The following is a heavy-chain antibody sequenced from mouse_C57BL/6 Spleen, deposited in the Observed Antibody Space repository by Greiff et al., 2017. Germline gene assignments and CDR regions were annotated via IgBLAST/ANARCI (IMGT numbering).Heavy chain of an antibody. Sequence: QVQLQQSGAELVKPGASVKMSCKASGYTFTSYWITWVKQRPGQGLEWIGDIYPGSGSTNYNEKFKSKATLTVGTSSSTAYMQLSSLTSEDSAVYYCARWAEVVARDYWGQGTTLTVSS. D-gene: IGHD1-1*01. V-gene: IGHV1-55*01. CDR2: IYPGSGST. J-gene: IGHJ2*01. CDR1: GYTFTSYW. CDR3: ARWAEVVARDY.